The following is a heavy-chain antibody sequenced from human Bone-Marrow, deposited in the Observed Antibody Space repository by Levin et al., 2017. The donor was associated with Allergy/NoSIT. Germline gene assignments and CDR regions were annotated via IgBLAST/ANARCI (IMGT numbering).Heavy chain of an antibody. J-gene: IGHJ4*02. D-gene: IGHD3-22*01. Sequence: ASVKVSCKASGYTFTSYGISWVRQAPGQGLEWMGWISAYNGNTNYAQKLQGRVTMTTDTSTSTAYMELRSLRSDDTAVYYCAGSYYYDSSGYYTLVYWGQGTLVTVSS. CDR3: AGSYYYDSSGYYTLVY. CDR1: GYTFTSYG. CDR2: ISAYNGNT. V-gene: IGHV1-18*01.